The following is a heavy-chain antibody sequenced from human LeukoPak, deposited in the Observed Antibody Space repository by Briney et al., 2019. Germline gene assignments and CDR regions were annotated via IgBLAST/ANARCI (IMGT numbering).Heavy chain of an antibody. CDR2: IYNSGST. CDR1: GGSISSSSYY. CDR3: ARSDVDIVATIRSSSFDP. V-gene: IGHV4-39*01. Sequence: PSETLSLTCTVSGGSISSSSYYWGWIRQPPGKGLEWIGSIYNSGSTYYNPSLKSRVTISVDTSKNQFSLKLSSVTAADTAVYYCARSDVDIVATIRSSSFDPWGQGTLVTVS. D-gene: IGHD5-12*01. J-gene: IGHJ5*02.